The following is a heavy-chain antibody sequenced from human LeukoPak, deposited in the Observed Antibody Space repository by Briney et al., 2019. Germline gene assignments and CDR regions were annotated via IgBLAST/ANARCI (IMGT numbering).Heavy chain of an antibody. V-gene: IGHV4-39*07. CDR1: GDSITGYY. CDR3: AQPSHRTTSS. Sequence: SETLSLTCSVSGDSITGYYWGWIRQPPGKGLEWIGNIYYTGNTYYNSSLKNRVTISLDTSKNQFSLKVISMTAADTAVYYCAQPSHRTTSSWGQGTLVTVSS. J-gene: IGHJ5*02. D-gene: IGHD4-17*01. CDR2: IYYTGNT.